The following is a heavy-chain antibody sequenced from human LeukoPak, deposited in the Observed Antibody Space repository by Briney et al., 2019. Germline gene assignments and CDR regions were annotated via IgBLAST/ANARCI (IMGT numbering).Heavy chain of an antibody. Sequence: GGSLRLSCAASGFTLSTYYMNWVRQAPGKGLEWVSYISTSSTTTYNADSVEGRFTISRDNAKNSLYLQMNSLRAEDTAVYYCASPGGSFGEFVFDYWGQGTLVTVSS. CDR2: ISTSSTTT. J-gene: IGHJ4*02. V-gene: IGHV3-48*04. CDR3: ASPGGSFGEFVFDY. D-gene: IGHD3-10*01. CDR1: GFTLSTYY.